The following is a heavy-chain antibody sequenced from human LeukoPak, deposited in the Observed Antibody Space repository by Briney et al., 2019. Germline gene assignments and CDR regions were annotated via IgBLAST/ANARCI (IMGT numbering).Heavy chain of an antibody. J-gene: IGHJ2*01. D-gene: IGHD3-22*01. CDR1: GFPFSGCW. CDR2: INQDGSDK. V-gene: IGHV3-7*01. CDR3: ARPNYDSTGYYAYWNFDL. Sequence: TGGSLRLSCAASGFPFSGCWMTWVRQAPGKGPEWVANINQDGSDKNYVDSMKSRFTISRDNAKNSLYLQMNGLRADDTAVYYCARPNYDSTGYYAYWNFDLWGRGTLVTVSS.